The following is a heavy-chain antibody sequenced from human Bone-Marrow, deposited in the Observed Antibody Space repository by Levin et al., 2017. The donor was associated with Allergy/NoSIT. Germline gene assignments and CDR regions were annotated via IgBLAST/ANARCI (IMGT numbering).Heavy chain of an antibody. CDR3: AHSLDYFFHY. V-gene: IGHV2-5*02. D-gene: IGHD1-1*01. CDR1: GFSLSTSGVG. Sequence: SGPTLVKPTQTLTVTCTFSGFSLSTSGVGVGWVRQPPGKGLEWLALIYRGDDQRFSPSLRSRLSITKGTSRNQVVLTMTNMDPADTATYYCAHSLDYFFHYWGLGTLVTVSS. J-gene: IGHJ4*02. CDR2: IYRGDDQ.